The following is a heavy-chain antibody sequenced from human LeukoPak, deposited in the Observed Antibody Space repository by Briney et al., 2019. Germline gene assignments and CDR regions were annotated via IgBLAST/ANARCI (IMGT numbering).Heavy chain of an antibody. V-gene: IGHV4-34*01. Sequence: SETLSLTCAVYGGSFSGYYWSWIRQPPGKGLEWIGEINHSGSTNYNPSLKSRFTISVDTSKNQFSLKLSSVTAADTAVYYCALERGTTYAFDIWGQGTMVTVSS. D-gene: IGHD1-1*01. CDR3: ALERGTTYAFDI. CDR1: GGSFSGYY. CDR2: INHSGST. J-gene: IGHJ3*02.